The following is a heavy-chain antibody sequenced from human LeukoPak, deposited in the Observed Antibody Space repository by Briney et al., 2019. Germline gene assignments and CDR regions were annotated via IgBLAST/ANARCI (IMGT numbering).Heavy chain of an antibody. CDR3: ARVLVPDRYYYYYMDV. Sequence: ASVKVSCKASGYTFTSYGISWVRQAPGQGLEWMGWISAYNGNTNYAQKLQGRVTMTTDTSTSTAYMELRSLRSDDTAVYYCARVLVPDRYYYYYMDVWGKGTTVTISS. D-gene: IGHD2-2*01. CDR2: ISAYNGNT. CDR1: GYTFTSYG. V-gene: IGHV1-18*01. J-gene: IGHJ6*03.